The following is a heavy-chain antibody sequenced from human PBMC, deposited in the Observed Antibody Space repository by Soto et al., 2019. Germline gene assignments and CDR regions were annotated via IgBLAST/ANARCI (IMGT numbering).Heavy chain of an antibody. CDR1: GGTFGGFY. CDR3: ARGAVAAAGTTRDKYYYYGMDV. Sequence: PSETLCLTCAVYGGTFGGFYWSWIRQPPGKGLEWIGEINHSGSTNYNPSLKSRVTISVDTSKNQFSLKLSSVTAADTAVYYCARGAVAAAGTTRDKYYYYGMDVWGQGTTVTVSS. CDR2: INHSGST. D-gene: IGHD6-13*01. V-gene: IGHV4-34*01. J-gene: IGHJ6*02.